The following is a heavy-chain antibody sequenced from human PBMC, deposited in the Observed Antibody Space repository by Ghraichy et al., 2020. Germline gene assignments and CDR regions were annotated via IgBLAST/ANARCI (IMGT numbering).Heavy chain of an antibody. J-gene: IGHJ6*02. CDR3: ARDSSAEGTYYDILTGYYFDYYYYGMDV. Sequence: GGSLRLSCAASGFTFSSYSMNWVRQAPGKGLEWVSSISSSSYIYYADSVKGRFTISRDNAKNSLYLQMNSLRAEDTAVYYCARDSSAEGTYYDILTGYYFDYYYYGMDVWGQGTTVTVSS. V-gene: IGHV3-21*01. CDR2: ISSSSYI. CDR1: GFTFSSYS. D-gene: IGHD3-9*01.